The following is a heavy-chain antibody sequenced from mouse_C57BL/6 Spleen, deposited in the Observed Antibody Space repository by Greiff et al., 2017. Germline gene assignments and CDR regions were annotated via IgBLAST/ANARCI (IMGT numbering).Heavy chain of an antibody. D-gene: IGHD1-1*01. V-gene: IGHV1-78*01. CDR1: GSTFTDHT. Sequence: QVQLQQSDAELVKPGASVTISCKASGSTFTDHTIHWMKQRPEQGLEWIGYIYPRDGSTKYNEKFKGKATLTADEYASTTYMQLNSLTSEDAEVYFCARGGPYYYGSSLFDYWGQGTTLTVSS. CDR2: IYPRDGST. CDR3: ARGGPYYYGSSLFDY. J-gene: IGHJ2*01.